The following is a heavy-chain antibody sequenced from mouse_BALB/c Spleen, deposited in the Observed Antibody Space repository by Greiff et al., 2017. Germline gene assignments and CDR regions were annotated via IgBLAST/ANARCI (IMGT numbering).Heavy chain of an antibody. Sequence: QVQLQQPGAELVKPGAPVKLSCKASGYTFTSYWMNWVKQRPGRGLEWIGRIDPSDSETHYNQKFKDKATLTVDKSSSTAYIQLSSLTSEDSAVYYCARLGYRYHYYAMDYWGQGTSVTVSS. V-gene: IGHV1-69*02. CDR2: IDPSDSET. CDR1: GYTFTSYW. D-gene: IGHD2-14*01. J-gene: IGHJ4*01. CDR3: ARLGYRYHYYAMDY.